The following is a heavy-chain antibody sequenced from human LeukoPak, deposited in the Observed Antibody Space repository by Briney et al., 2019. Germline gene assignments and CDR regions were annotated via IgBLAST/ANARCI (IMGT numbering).Heavy chain of an antibody. CDR1: AFTFRSYA. V-gene: IGHV3-23*01. Sequence: PGGSLRLSCATSAFTFRSYATTWVRQAPGRGLEWVSSVSRSGAATFYADSVKGRFTISRDNSKNTLYLQMYSLRAEDTALYYCARDTLGLPGTRYFFDSWGQGTLVTVSS. CDR2: VSRSGAAT. CDR3: ARDTLGLPGTRYFFDS. D-gene: IGHD6-13*01. J-gene: IGHJ4*02.